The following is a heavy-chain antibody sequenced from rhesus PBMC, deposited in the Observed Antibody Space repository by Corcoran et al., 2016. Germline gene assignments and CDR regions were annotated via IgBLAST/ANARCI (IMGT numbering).Heavy chain of an antibody. CDR2: INSGGGNT. J-gene: IGHJ4*01. Sequence: EVQLVESGGGLAKPGGSLRLSCAASGFTFSSYWMNWVRQAPGKGLEWVSAINSGGGNTYYADAVKVRFTISDDNSKNPLSLQMNSLRAEDTAVYYCAKDVGIAAAGGFDYWGQGVLVTVSS. V-gene: IGHV3S25*01. D-gene: IGHD6-31*01. CDR1: GFTFSSYW. CDR3: AKDVGIAAAGGFDY.